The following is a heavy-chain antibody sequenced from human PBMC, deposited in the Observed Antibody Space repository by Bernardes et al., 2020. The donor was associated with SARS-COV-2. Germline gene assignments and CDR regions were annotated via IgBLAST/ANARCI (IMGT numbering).Heavy chain of an antibody. CDR3: TRDVSWGQQLP. Sequence: GGSLRLSRAASGFTFSDYYMSWIRQAPGKGLVWVLRITNDGTTTWYADSVKGRFTISRDNAKNTLYLQMNSLRVEDTAVYYCTRDVSWGQQLPWGQGTLVTVSS. J-gene: IGHJ5*02. CDR2: ITNDGTTT. V-gene: IGHV3-74*01. CDR1: GFTFSDYY. D-gene: IGHD6-13*01.